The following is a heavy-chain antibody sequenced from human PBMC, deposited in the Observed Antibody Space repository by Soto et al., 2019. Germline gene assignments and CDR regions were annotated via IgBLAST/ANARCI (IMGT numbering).Heavy chain of an antibody. CDR2: INHSGSN. CDR3: ARGGSNDWQVAFDI. D-gene: IGHD3-9*01. J-gene: IGHJ3*02. V-gene: IGHV4-34*01. CDR1: GGSFSTYY. Sequence: QLQQWGAGLLKPSETLSLTCVVSGGSFSTYYYNWIRQSPGKGLEWIGEINHSGSNNYSPSLKGRVTMSLDTSKSQFSLKLTSVTAANTAVYYCARGGSNDWQVAFDIWGQGTMVTVST.